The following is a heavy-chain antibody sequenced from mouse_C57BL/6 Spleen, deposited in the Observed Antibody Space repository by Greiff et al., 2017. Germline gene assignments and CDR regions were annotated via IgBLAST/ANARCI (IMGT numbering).Heavy chain of an antibody. V-gene: IGHV7-3*01. CDR3: ARYGRPYDYDWGYYAMDY. CDR2: IRNKANGYTT. CDR1: GFTFTDYY. D-gene: IGHD2-4*01. J-gene: IGHJ4*01. Sequence: EVMLVESGGGLVQPGGSLSLSCAASGFTFTDYYMSWVRQPPGKALEWLGFIRNKANGYTTEYSASVKGRFTISRDNSQSILYLQMNALRAEDSATYYCARYGRPYDYDWGYYAMDYWGQGTSVTVSS.